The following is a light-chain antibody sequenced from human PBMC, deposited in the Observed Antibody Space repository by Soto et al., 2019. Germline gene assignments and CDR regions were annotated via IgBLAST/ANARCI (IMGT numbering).Light chain of an antibody. CDR3: CSYAGNYILV. J-gene: IGLJ2*01. Sequence: QSALTQPRSVSGSPGQSVTISCTGTSSDVGGYNYVSWYQQHPGKAPKIMIYDVSKRPSGVPDRFSGSKSGNTASLTISGLQAEDEADYYCCSYAGNYILVFGGGTKVTVL. V-gene: IGLV2-11*01. CDR1: SSDVGGYNY. CDR2: DVS.